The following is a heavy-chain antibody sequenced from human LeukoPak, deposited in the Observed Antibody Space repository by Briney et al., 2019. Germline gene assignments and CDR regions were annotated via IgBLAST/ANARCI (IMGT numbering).Heavy chain of an antibody. Sequence: GGSLRLSCAASGFTFTNYWMSWVRQAPGKGLEWVAHIKEDGSTKYYVDSVKGRFAIFRDNTKRSLNLQMNSLRVGDTAVYYCARGSSGTSYYYYYGMDVWGRGTTVTVTS. CDR1: GFTFTNYW. V-gene: IGHV3-7*03. D-gene: IGHD3-22*01. CDR3: ARGSSGTSYYYYYGMDV. CDR2: IKEDGSTK. J-gene: IGHJ6*02.